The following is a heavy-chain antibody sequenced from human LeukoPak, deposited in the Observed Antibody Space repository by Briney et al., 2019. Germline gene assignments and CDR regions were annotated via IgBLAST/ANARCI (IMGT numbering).Heavy chain of an antibody. D-gene: IGHD3-22*01. CDR1: GFTFSSNY. CDR2: IYSGGGT. CDR3: ARDRWYYDSSVLDYYYYMDV. Sequence: GGSLRLSCAASGFTFSSNYMSWVRQAPGKGLEWVSVIYSGGGTYYSESVKGSFTISRNNSNNTPYLQKNSLRAEDKAVYYCARDRWYYDSSVLDYYYYMDVWGKGTTVSIFS. J-gene: IGHJ6*03. V-gene: IGHV3-66*01.